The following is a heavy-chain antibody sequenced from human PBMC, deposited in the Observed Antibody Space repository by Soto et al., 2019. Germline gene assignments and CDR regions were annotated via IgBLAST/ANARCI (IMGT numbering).Heavy chain of an antibody. V-gene: IGHV3-33*01. Sequence: GGSLRLSCAASGFTFSSYGMHWVRQAPGKGLEWVAVIWYDGSNKYYADSVKGRFTISRDSSKNTLYLQMNSLRAEDTAVYYCAVYSSGWYTLDYWGQGTQVTVSS. D-gene: IGHD6-19*01. CDR1: GFTFSSYG. J-gene: IGHJ4*02. CDR3: AVYSSGWYTLDY. CDR2: IWYDGSNK.